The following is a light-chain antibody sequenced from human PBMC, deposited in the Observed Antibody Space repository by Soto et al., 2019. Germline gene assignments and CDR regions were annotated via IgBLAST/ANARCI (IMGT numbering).Light chain of an antibody. Sequence: QAVVTQEPSLTVSPGGTVTLTCASSTGAVTSGYYPNWFQQKPGQAPRALIYNTSNKLSWTPARFSGSLLGGKAALTLSGVQPEDEADYYCLLDFGGARVFGGGTQLTVL. CDR2: NTS. CDR3: LLDFGGARV. CDR1: TGAVTSGYY. J-gene: IGLJ3*02. V-gene: IGLV7-43*01.